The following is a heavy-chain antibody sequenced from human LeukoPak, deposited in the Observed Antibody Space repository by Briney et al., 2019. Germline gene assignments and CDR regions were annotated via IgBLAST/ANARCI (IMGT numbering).Heavy chain of an antibody. CDR3: ASIAAPRDAFDI. J-gene: IGHJ3*02. CDR1: GGSISSYY. V-gene: IGHV4-38-2*02. CDR2: IYHSGST. D-gene: IGHD6-6*01. Sequence: SETLSLTCTVSGGSISSYYWGWIRQPPGKGLEWIGSIYHSGSTYYNPSLKSRVTISVDTSKNQFSLKLSSVTAADTAVYYCASIAAPRDAFDIWGQGTMVTVSS.